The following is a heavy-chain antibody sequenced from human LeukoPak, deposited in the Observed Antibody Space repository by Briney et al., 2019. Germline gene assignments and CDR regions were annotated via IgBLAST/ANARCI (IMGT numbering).Heavy chain of an antibody. J-gene: IGHJ4*02. D-gene: IGHD1-20*01. CDR3: AARMGNNWNTLDY. Sequence: GGSLRLSRAASGFTFSSYALSWVRQAPGKGLEWVSAISGSGGSRYYADSVKGRFTISRDNSKNTLYLQMSSLRAEDTAVYYCAARMGNNWNTLDYWGQGTLVTVSS. V-gene: IGHV3-23*01. CDR2: ISGSGGSR. CDR1: GFTFSSYA.